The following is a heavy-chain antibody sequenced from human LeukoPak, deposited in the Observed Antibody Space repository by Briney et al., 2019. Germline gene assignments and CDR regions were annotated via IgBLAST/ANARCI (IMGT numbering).Heavy chain of an antibody. CDR2: INHSGRT. J-gene: IGHJ6*04. Sequence: PSETLSLTCAVYGGSFSGYYWSWIRQPPGKGLEWIGEINHSGRTNYNPSLKSRVTMSVDTSKNQFSLKLSSVTAADTAVYYCARDQPTAMVPMDVWGKGTTVTISS. CDR3: ARDQPTAMVPMDV. V-gene: IGHV4-34*01. D-gene: IGHD5-18*01. CDR1: GGSFSGYY.